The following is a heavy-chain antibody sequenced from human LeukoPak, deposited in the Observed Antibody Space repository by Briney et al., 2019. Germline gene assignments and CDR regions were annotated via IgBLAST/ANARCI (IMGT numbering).Heavy chain of an antibody. V-gene: IGHV4-39*01. CDR1: GGSISSSSYY. D-gene: IGHD6-13*01. CDR3: ARLSSWPLNWFDP. J-gene: IGHJ5*02. CDR2: IYYSGST. Sequence: SETLSLTCTVSGGSISSSSYYWGWIRQPPGKGLEWIGSIYYSGSTYYNPSLKSRVTISVDTSKNQFSLKLNSVTAADTAVYYCARLSSWPLNWFDPWGQGTLVTVSS.